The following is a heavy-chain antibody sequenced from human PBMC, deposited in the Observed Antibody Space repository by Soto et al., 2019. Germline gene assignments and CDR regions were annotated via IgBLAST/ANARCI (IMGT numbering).Heavy chain of an antibody. D-gene: IGHD2-2*01. CDR2: IYYSGST. J-gene: IGHJ6*02. V-gene: IGHV4-31*03. Sequence: QVQLQESGPGLVKPSQTLSLTCTVSGGSISSGGYYWSWIRQHPGKGLEWIGYIYYSGSTYYNPSLKSRVTISVDTSKNQFSLKLSSVTAADTAVYYCARIVLVPAAMVDYYYYYGMDVWGQGTTVTVSS. CDR1: GGSISSGGYY. CDR3: ARIVLVPAAMVDYYYYYGMDV.